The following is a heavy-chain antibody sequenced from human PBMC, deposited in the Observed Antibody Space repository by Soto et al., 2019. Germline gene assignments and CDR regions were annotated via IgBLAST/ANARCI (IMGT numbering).Heavy chain of an antibody. CDR2: ISSSSSYI. CDR1: GFTFSSYS. CDR3: ASSPPYDFWSGYFVYRVQPNDAFDI. V-gene: IGHV3-21*01. J-gene: IGHJ3*02. D-gene: IGHD3-3*01. Sequence: GGSLRLSCAASGFTFSSYSMNWVRQAPGKGLEWVSSISSSSSYIYYADSVKGRFTISRDNAKNSLYLQMNSLRAEDTAGYYCASSPPYDFWSGYFVYRVQPNDAFDIWGQGTMVTVSS.